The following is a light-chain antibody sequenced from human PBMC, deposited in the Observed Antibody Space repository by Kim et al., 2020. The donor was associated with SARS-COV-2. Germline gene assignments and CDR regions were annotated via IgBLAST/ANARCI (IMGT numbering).Light chain of an antibody. Sequence: EIVMTQSPATLSVSPGERVTLSCRASQSVSSNVAWYQQKPGQTPRLLIYGASTRATGIPARFSGSGSGTEFTLTISSLQSGDFAVYYCQQYDDWPPGTFGQGTRLGIK. V-gene: IGKV3-15*01. CDR3: QQYDDWPPGT. CDR2: GAS. J-gene: IGKJ5*01. CDR1: QSVSSN.